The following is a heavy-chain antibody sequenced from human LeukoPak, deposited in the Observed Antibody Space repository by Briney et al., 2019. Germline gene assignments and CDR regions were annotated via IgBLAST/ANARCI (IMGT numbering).Heavy chain of an antibody. Sequence: PGRSLRLSCAASGFTFSSYGMHWVRQAPGKGLEWVAVISYDGSNKYYADSVKGRFTISRDNPKNTLYLQMNSLRAEDTAVYYCAKDLGDYYGSGSHIQPFQHWGQGTLVTVSS. CDR1: GFTFSSYG. CDR2: ISYDGSNK. V-gene: IGHV3-30*18. CDR3: AKDLGDYYGSGSHIQPFQH. D-gene: IGHD3-10*01. J-gene: IGHJ1*01.